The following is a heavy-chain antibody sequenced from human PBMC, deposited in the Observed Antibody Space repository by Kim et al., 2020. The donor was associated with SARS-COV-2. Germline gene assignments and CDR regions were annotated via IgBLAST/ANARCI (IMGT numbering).Heavy chain of an antibody. D-gene: IGHD6-13*01. Sequence: YPGSVKGRLNISRENAKNSLYLQMNSLRAGDTAVYYCARGYSSSWYWAFDIWGQGTMVTVSS. V-gene: IGHV3-13*01. CDR3: ARGYSSSWYWAFDI. J-gene: IGHJ3*02.